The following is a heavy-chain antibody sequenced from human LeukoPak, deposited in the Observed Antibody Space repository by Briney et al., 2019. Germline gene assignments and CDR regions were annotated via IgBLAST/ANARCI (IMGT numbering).Heavy chain of an antibody. J-gene: IGHJ3*01. Sequence: SETLSLTCTVSGGSITNYYWTWIRQPPGKGLEWIGFIYGDGSTNYNPSLKSRVTMSVDTSKNQFSLKLSSATAADSAVYYCARDKDSGTNHAKILYDVWGQGTMVTVSS. CDR2: IYGDGST. V-gene: IGHV4-59*01. CDR1: GGSITNYY. D-gene: IGHD1-26*01. CDR3: ARDKDSGTNHAKILYDV.